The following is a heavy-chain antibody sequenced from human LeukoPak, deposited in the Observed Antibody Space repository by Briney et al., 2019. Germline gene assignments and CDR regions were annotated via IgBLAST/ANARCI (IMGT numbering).Heavy chain of an antibody. CDR1: GGSISSYY. V-gene: IGHV4-59*01. D-gene: IGHD3-3*01. J-gene: IGHJ3*02. CDR2: IYYSGST. Sequence: SETLSLTCTVSGGSISSYYWSWIRQPPGKGLEWIGYIYYSGSTNYNPSLKGRVTISVDTSKNQFSLKLSSVTAADTAVYYCARAPYYDFWSGNTGPGRAFDIWGQGTMVTVSS. CDR3: ARAPYYDFWSGNTGPGRAFDI.